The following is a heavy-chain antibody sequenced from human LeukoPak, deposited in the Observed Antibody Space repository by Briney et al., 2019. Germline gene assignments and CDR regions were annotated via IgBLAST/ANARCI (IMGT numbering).Heavy chain of an antibody. CDR2: ISGSGGST. Sequence: GGSLRLSCAASGFTFSSYAMSWVRQAPGKGLEWVSAISGSGGSTYYADSVKGRFTISRDNSKNTLYLQMNNLRAEDTAVYYCAKDRRYSSSWYDYWGQGTLVTVSS. CDR1: GFTFSSYA. V-gene: IGHV3-23*01. D-gene: IGHD6-13*01. CDR3: AKDRRYSSSWYDY. J-gene: IGHJ4*02.